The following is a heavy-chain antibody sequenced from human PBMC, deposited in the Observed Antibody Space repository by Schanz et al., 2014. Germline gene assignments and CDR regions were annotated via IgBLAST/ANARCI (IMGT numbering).Heavy chain of an antibody. Sequence: EVQLVESGGGLVQPWGSLRLSCAASGFTFNDYWMHWVRQAPGKGLVWVSRINSDGSSASYADSVKGRFTISRDNAKNTLYLQMNSVRAEDSAVYYCTRGSGSRSYGWYYDSWGQGTTVTVSS. CDR3: TRGSGSRSYGWYYDS. J-gene: IGHJ6*02. CDR2: INSDGSSA. V-gene: IGHV3-74*01. D-gene: IGHD3-10*01. CDR1: GFTFNDYW.